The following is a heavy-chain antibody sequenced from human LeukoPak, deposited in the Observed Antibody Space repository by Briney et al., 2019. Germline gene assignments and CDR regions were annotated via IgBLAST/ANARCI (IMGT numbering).Heavy chain of an antibody. V-gene: IGHV3-23*01. J-gene: IGHJ4*02. CDR1: GFSFSAYA. CDR2: ISGSGGST. Sequence: GGSLRLSCATSGFSFSAYAMSWVRQAPRKGLEWVSAISGSGGSTYYADSVKGRFTISRDNSKNTLYLQMNSLRAEDTAVYYCAKDHQDFDYWGQGTLVTVSS. CDR3: AKDHQDFDY.